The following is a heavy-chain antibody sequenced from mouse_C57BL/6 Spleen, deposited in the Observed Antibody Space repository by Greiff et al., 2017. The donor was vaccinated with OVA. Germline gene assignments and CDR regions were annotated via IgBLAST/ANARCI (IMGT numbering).Heavy chain of an antibody. CDR1: GYTFTSYG. V-gene: IGHV1-81*01. J-gene: IGHJ4*01. CDR3: ARWGEGYYGGYAMDY. Sequence: QVQLQQSGAELARPGASVKLSCKASGYTFTSYGISWVKQRTGQGLEWIGEIYPRSGNTYYNEKFKGKATLTADKSSSTAYMELRSLTSEDSAGYFWARWGEGYYGGYAMDYWGQGTSGTVSS. CDR2: IYPRSGNT. D-gene: IGHD1-1*01.